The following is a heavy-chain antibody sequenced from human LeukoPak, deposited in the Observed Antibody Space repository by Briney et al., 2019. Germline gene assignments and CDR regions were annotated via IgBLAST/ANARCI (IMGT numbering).Heavy chain of an antibody. D-gene: IGHD2-21*01. J-gene: IGHJ3*02. V-gene: IGHV4-39*07. CDR1: GGSISSSSYY. CDR3: ARGLFFGAFDI. Sequence: SETLSLTCTVSGGSISSSSYYWSWIRQPPGKGLEWIGEINHSGSTNYNPSLKSRVTISVDTSKNQFSLKLSSVTAADTAVYYCARGLFFGAFDIWGQGTMVTVSS. CDR2: INHSGST.